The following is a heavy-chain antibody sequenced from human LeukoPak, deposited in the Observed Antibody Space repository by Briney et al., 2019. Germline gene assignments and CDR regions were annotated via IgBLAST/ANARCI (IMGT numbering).Heavy chain of an antibody. J-gene: IGHJ6*03. V-gene: IGHV1-2*02. CDR3: ARGAARGDCYYYYYMDV. CDR2: INPNSGGT. CDR1: GYTFTGYY. Sequence: ASVKVSCKASGYTFTGYYMHWVRQAPGQGLEWMGWINPNSGGTNYAQKFQGRVTMTRDTSISTAYMELSRLRSDDTAVYYCARGAARGDCYYYYYMDVWGKGTTVTVSS. D-gene: IGHD6-6*01.